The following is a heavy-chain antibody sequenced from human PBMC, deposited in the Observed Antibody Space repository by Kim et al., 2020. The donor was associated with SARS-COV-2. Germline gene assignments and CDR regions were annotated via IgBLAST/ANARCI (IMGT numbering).Heavy chain of an antibody. J-gene: IGHJ4*02. Sequence: IDHADSVRDQVTISRDNDKNSLYLQKNSLRAEDTAVYYCARGPNSRPFDYWGQGTLVTVSS. CDR3: ARGPNSRPFDY. CDR2: I. D-gene: IGHD2-15*01. V-gene: IGHV3-48*03.